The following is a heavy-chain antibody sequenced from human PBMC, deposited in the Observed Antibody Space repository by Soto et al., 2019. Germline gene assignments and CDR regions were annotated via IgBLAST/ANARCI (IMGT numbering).Heavy chain of an antibody. CDR3: VREEGVVGHPYAFAY. J-gene: IGHJ4*02. D-gene: IGHD1-26*01. V-gene: IGHV3-21*01. CDR1: GFTFSTYV. CDR2: INGRSNYI. Sequence: GRTLRLSCAASGFTFSTYVMHWARQAPGKGLEWVSSINGRSNYIYYADSVKGRFTISRDNAKNSLYLQMNSLRAEDTAVYFCVREEGVVGHPYAFAYWAQGTPVTVSA.